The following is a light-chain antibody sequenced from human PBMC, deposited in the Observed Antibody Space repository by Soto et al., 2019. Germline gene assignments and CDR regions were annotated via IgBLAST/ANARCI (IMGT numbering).Light chain of an antibody. CDR2: AAS. Sequence: DIQMTQSPSSLSASIGDRVTITCRASQGINNHLAWYQQEPGKAPKLLIFAASSLHIGVPSRFSGSGSGTIFTLTISSLQPEDFATYYCQHLNAFPHVTFGPGTKVDNK. CDR1: QGINNH. J-gene: IGKJ3*01. CDR3: QHLNAFPHVT. V-gene: IGKV1-9*01.